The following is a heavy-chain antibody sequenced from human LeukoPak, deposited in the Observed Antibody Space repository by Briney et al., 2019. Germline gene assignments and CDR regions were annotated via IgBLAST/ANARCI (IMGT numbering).Heavy chain of an antibody. Sequence: GGSLRLSCAASGFTLDDYGMSWVRQAPGKGLEWVSGINWNGGSTGYADSVKGRFTISRDNAKNSLYLQMNSLRAEDTALYYCARDLVAVAGTLRFDPWGQGTLVTVSS. V-gene: IGHV3-20*04. D-gene: IGHD6-19*01. CDR1: GFTLDDYG. CDR2: INWNGGST. CDR3: ARDLVAVAGTLRFDP. J-gene: IGHJ5*02.